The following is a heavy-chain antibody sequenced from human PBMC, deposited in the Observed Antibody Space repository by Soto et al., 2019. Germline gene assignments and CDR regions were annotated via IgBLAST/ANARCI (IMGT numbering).Heavy chain of an antibody. CDR3: ARMTHPPTVGWFDP. Sequence: SQTLSLTCTVSGGSISSSSYYWGWIRQPPGKGLEWIGSIYYSGSTYYNPSLKSRVTISVDTSKNQFSLKLSSVTAADTAVYYCARMTHPPTVGWFDPWGQGTLVTVSS. D-gene: IGHD4-17*01. J-gene: IGHJ5*02. CDR1: GGSISSSSYY. V-gene: IGHV4-39*01. CDR2: IYYSGST.